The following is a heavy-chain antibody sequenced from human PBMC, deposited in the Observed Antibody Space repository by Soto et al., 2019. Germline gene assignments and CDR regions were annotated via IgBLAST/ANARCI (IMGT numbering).Heavy chain of an antibody. D-gene: IGHD5-12*01. Sequence: SLRLSCAASGFTFSSYGMHWVRQAPGKGLEWVAVIWYDGSNKYYADSVKGRFTISRDNSKNTLYLQMNSLRAEDTAVYYCAREDIVATIEGYYYYGMDVWGQGTTVTVSS. CDR3: AREDIVATIEGYYYYGMDV. CDR1: GFTFSSYG. J-gene: IGHJ6*02. V-gene: IGHV3-33*01. CDR2: IWYDGSNK.